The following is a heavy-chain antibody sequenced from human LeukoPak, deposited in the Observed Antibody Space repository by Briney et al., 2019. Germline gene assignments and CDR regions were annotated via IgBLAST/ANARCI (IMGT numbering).Heavy chain of an antibody. CDR2: INHSGST. CDR3: ARGRWEIADY. J-gene: IGHJ4*02. Sequence: SETLSLTCAVYGGSFSGCYWSWIRQPPGKGLEWIGEINHSGSTNYNPSLKSRITISVDMSKNQFSLKLSSVTAADTAVYYCARGRWEIADYWGQGALVTVSS. CDR1: GGSFSGCY. V-gene: IGHV4-34*01. D-gene: IGHD1-26*01.